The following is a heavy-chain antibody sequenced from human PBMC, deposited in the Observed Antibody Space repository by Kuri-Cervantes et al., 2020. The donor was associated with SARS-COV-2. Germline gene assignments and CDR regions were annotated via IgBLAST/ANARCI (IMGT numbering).Heavy chain of an antibody. D-gene: IGHD3-9*01. J-gene: IGHJ4*02. V-gene: IGHV3-15*01. Sequence: GESLKISCAASGFTFSNAWMSWVRQAPGKGLEWVGRIKSKTDGGTTDYAAPVKGRFTISRDDSKNTLYLQMNSLKTEDTAEYYCTTGLVGPTLDYWGQGTLVTVSS. CDR3: TTGLVGPTLDY. CDR2: IKSKTDGGTT. CDR1: GFTFSNAW.